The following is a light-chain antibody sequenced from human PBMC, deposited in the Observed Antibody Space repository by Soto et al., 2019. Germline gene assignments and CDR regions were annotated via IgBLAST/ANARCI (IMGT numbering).Light chain of an antibody. CDR2: GAS. CDR3: QKYNNWPPLT. V-gene: IGKV3D-15*01. Sequence: EIVMTQSPATLSVSPGERVTLSCRASQSVSSNLAWYQQKPGQAPRLLIYGASTRATGIPARFSGSGSGTECTLTISSLQSVDFAVYYCQKYNNWPPLTFGGGTKVEIK. CDR1: QSVSSN. J-gene: IGKJ4*01.